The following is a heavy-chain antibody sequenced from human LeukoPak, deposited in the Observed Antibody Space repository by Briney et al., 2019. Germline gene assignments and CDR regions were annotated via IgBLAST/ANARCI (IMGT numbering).Heavy chain of an antibody. V-gene: IGHV1-18*01. CDR1: GYTFTSYG. D-gene: IGHD3-22*01. CDR2: ISAYNGNT. Sequence: ASVKVSCKASGYTFTSYGISWVRQAPGQGLEWMGWISAYNGNTNYAQKLQGRVTMTTDTSTSTAYMELRSLRSDDTAAYYCARDPGIYYDSSGYIHWGQGTLVTVSS. J-gene: IGHJ4*02. CDR3: ARDPGIYYDSSGYIH.